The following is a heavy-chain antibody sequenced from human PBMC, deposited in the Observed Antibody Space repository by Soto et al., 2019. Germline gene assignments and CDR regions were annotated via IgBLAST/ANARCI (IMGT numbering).Heavy chain of an antibody. CDR2: ISAYNGNT. J-gene: IGHJ6*02. V-gene: IGHV1-18*01. Sequence: ASVKVSCKASGYTFTSYGISWVRQAPGQGLEWMGWISAYNGNTNYAQKLQGRVTMTTDTSTSTAYMELRSLRSDDTAVYYCARGAYSSGWYVGYYYYGMDVWGQGTTVTVSS. CDR1: GYTFTSYG. D-gene: IGHD6-19*01. CDR3: ARGAYSSGWYVGYYYYGMDV.